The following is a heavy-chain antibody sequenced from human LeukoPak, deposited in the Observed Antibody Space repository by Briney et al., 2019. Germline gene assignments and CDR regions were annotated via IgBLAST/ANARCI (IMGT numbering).Heavy chain of an antibody. CDR1: GGSFSGYY. D-gene: IGHD3-10*01. V-gene: IGHV4-34*01. Sequence: SETLSLTCAVYGGSFSGYYWSWIRQPPGKGLEWIGEINHTGSTNYNTSLKSRVTLSVDTSKNQFSLKLSSVTAADTAVYYCARSYYGSGSYWNYWGQGTLVTVSS. CDR3: ARSYYGSGSYWNY. CDR2: INHTGST. J-gene: IGHJ4*02.